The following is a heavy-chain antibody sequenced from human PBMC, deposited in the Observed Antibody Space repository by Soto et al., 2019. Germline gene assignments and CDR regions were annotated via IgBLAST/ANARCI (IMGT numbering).Heavy chain of an antibody. V-gene: IGHV3-66*02. CDR3: AKERVSPDPGTVVVVNLYFFDH. CDR2: IYNGGST. CDR1: GFTVSSNY. D-gene: IGHD3-22*01. Sequence: GGSLRLSCAASGFTVSSNYMSWVRQAPGKGLKWVSVIYNGGSTYYADSVKGRFTISRDNSKNTLYLQMNSLRAEDTAVYYCAKERVSPDPGTVVVVNLYFFDHWGQGTRVTVSS. J-gene: IGHJ5*02.